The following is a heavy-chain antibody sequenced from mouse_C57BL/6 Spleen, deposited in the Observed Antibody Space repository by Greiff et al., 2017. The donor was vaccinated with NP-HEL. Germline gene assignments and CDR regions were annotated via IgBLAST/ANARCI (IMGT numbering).Heavy chain of an antibody. V-gene: IGHV1-61*01. Sequence: VKLQQPGAELVRPGSSVKLSCKASGYTFTSYWMDWVKQRPGQGLEWIGNIYPSDSETHYNQKFKDKATLTVDKSSSTAYMQLSSLTSVDSAVYYCAREGLYYGSSYWYFDVWGTGTTVTVSS. J-gene: IGHJ1*03. D-gene: IGHD1-1*01. CDR1: GYTFTSYW. CDR2: IYPSDSET. CDR3: AREGLYYGSSYWYFDV.